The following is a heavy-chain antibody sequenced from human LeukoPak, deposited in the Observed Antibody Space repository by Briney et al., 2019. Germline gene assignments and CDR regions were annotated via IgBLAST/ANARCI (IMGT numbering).Heavy chain of an antibody. Sequence: GGSLRLSCAASGFTFSSYAMHWVRQAPGKGLEWVAVISYDGSNKYYADSVKGRFTISRDNSKNTLYLQMNSLRAEDTAVYYCARDVPYSSSWGHDAFDIWGQGTMVTVSS. CDR2: ISYDGSNK. CDR3: ARDVPYSSSWGHDAFDI. V-gene: IGHV3-30*04. J-gene: IGHJ3*02. CDR1: GFTFSSYA. D-gene: IGHD6-13*01.